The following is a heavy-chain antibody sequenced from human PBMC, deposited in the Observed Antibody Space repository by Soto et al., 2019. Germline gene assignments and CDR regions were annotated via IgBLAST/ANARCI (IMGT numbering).Heavy chain of an antibody. CDR2: IYYSGST. Sequence: QVQLQESGPGLVKPSQTLSLTCTVSGGSISSGDYYWSWIRQPPGKGLEWIGYIYYSGSTYYNPSLKSRVNRSVDPSKNQFSLQLSSVAAADSAVYYCARGSYYYDSRGYYHYWGQGTLVTVSS. V-gene: IGHV4-30-4*01. D-gene: IGHD3-22*01. CDR1: GGSISSGDYY. CDR3: ARGSYYYDSRGYYHY. J-gene: IGHJ4*02.